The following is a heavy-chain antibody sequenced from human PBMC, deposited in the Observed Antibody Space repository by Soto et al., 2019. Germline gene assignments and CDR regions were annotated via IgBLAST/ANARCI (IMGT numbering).Heavy chain of an antibody. Sequence: PSETLSLTCTVSGGSVTSGINYWNWIRQPPGRGLEWIGYIYHIGNTNYNPSLKGRVTISIDTSRNQVSLNLNSVTAADTAIYYCARETYSDSRTLNIHFDLWGQGTLVTVSS. CDR2: IYHIGNT. V-gene: IGHV4-61*01. CDR1: GGSVTSGINY. CDR3: ARETYSDSRTLNIHFDL. J-gene: IGHJ4*02. D-gene: IGHD3-10*01.